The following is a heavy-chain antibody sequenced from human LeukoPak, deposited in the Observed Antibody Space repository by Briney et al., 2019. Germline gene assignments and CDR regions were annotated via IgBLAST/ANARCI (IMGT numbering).Heavy chain of an antibody. D-gene: IGHD3-10*01. CDR3: ARSELLWFGGVNSGFDY. V-gene: IGHV4-59*02. J-gene: IGHJ4*02. Sequence: PSETLSLTCTVSGGSVSSYYWSWIRQPPGKGLEWIGYIYYSGSTNYNPSLKSRVTISVDTSKNQFSLKLSSVTAADTAVYYCARSELLWFGGVNSGFDYWGQGTLVTVSS. CDR1: GGSVSSYY. CDR2: IYYSGST.